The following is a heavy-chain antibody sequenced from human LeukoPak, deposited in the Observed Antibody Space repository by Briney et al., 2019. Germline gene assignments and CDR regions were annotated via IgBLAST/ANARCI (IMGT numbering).Heavy chain of an antibody. V-gene: IGHV4-39*07. D-gene: IGHD2-21*02. Sequence: SETLSLTCTVSGGSISGSDYYWGWIRQPPGKGLEWIGSIYYSGRTFYNPSLKSRVAISVDTSKNQFSLNLISVTAADTAVYYCARDDGRGVVTPYWGQGTLVTVSS. CDR1: GGSISGSDYY. J-gene: IGHJ4*02. CDR2: IYYSGRT. CDR3: ARDDGRGVVTPY.